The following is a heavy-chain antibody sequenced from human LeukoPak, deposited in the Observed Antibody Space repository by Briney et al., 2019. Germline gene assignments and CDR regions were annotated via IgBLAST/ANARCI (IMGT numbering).Heavy chain of an antibody. CDR2: IIPILETT. J-gene: IGHJ4*02. CDR1: GYTFTSYY. V-gene: IGHV1-46*01. D-gene: IGHD6-19*01. Sequence: GASVKVSCKASGYTFTSYYMHWVRQAPGQGLEWMGRIIPILETTNYAQRFQDRILITTDETTSTVYMELSSLRFEDTAVYYCARDRVSVPGKLTFDYWGPGTLVTVSS. CDR3: ARDRVSVPGKLTFDY.